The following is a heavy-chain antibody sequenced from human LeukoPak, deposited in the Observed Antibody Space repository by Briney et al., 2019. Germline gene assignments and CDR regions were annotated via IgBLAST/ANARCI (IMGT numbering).Heavy chain of an antibody. D-gene: IGHD6-13*01. Sequence: GGSLRLSCAAYGFTFSSYAMSWVRQAPGKGLEWVSGISVSGSSTHYADSMKGRFTISRDNSKNTLYLQMNSLRAEDTAVYYCAKYGRSSWFYLDCWGQGTLVTVSS. J-gene: IGHJ4*02. CDR3: AKYGRSSWFYLDC. CDR1: GFTFSSYA. CDR2: ISVSGSST. V-gene: IGHV3-23*01.